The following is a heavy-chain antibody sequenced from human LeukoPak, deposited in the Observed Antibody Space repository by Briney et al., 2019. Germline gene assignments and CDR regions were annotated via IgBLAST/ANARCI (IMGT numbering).Heavy chain of an antibody. Sequence: ASVKVSCKASGYTFTGYYMHWVRQAPGQGLEWMGRIIPILGIANYAQKFQGRVTITADKSTSTAYMELSSLRSEDTAVYYCARETGAIQLWLLNWGQGTLVTVSS. CDR2: IIPILGIA. D-gene: IGHD5-18*01. V-gene: IGHV1-69*04. CDR1: GYTFTGYY. J-gene: IGHJ4*02. CDR3: ARETGAIQLWLLN.